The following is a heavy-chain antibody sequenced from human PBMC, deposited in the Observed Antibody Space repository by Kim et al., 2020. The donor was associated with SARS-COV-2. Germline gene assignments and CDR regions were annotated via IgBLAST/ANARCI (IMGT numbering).Heavy chain of an antibody. Sequence: ASVKVSCKASGYTFTSYAMHWVRQAPGQRLEWMGWINAGNGNTKYSQKFQGRVTITRDTSASTAYMELSSLRSEDTAVYYCASSPIVGAVAGTLRAFDYWGQGTLVTVSS. CDR3: ASSPIVGAVAGTLRAFDY. V-gene: IGHV1-3*01. D-gene: IGHD6-19*01. CDR1: GYTFTSYA. CDR2: INAGNGNT. J-gene: IGHJ4*02.